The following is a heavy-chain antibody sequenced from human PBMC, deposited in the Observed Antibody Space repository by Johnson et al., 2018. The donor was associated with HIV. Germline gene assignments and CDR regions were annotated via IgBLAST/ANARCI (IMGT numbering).Heavy chain of an antibody. J-gene: IGHJ3*02. D-gene: IGHD1-26*01. V-gene: IGHV3-13*01. Sequence: VQLVESGGGLVQPGGSLRLSCAASGFTFSSYDMHWVRQATGKGLEWVSAIGTAGDTYYPGSVKGRFTISRDNSKNTLYLQMNSLRAEDTAVYYCARSWELGETAFDIWGQGTMVTGSS. CDR1: GFTFSSYD. CDR3: ARSWELGETAFDI. CDR2: IGTAGDT.